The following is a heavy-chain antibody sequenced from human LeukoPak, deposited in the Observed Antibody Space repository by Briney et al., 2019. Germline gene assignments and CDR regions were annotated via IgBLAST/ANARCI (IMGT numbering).Heavy chain of an antibody. Sequence: SETLSLTCAVYGGSFSGYYWSWIRQPPGKGLEWIGEINHSGSTNYNPSLKSRVTISVDTSKSQFSLKLSSVTAADTAVYYCASDLAAAGDYYYGMDVWGQGTTVTVSS. V-gene: IGHV4-34*01. CDR2: INHSGST. CDR1: GGSFSGYY. J-gene: IGHJ6*02. CDR3: ASDLAAAGDYYYGMDV. D-gene: IGHD6-13*01.